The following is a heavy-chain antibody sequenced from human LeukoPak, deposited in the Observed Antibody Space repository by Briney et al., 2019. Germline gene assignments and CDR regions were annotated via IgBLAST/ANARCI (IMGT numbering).Heavy chain of an antibody. Sequence: PSETLSLTCTVSGGSISSGSYYWSWIRQPAGKGLEWIGRIYTSGSTNYNTSLKSRVTISVDTSKNQFSLKLSSVTAADTAVYYCARMVIKEWWYDYWGQGTLVTVSS. CDR3: ARMVIKEWWYDY. D-gene: IGHD2-15*01. CDR1: GGSISSGSYY. V-gene: IGHV4-61*02. J-gene: IGHJ4*02. CDR2: IYTSGST.